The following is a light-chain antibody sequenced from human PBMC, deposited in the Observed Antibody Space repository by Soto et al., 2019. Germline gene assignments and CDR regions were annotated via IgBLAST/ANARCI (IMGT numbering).Light chain of an antibody. CDR3: QQYDNLPS. V-gene: IGKV1-33*01. J-gene: IGKJ2*01. CDR1: QDISNY. Sequence: DIQMTQSPSSLSASVGDRVTITCQASQDISNYLNWYQQKPGKAPKLLIYDASNLETGVPSRFSGSGSWTDFTFTISSLQPEDIATYYWQQYDNLPSFGQGTKLEIK. CDR2: DAS.